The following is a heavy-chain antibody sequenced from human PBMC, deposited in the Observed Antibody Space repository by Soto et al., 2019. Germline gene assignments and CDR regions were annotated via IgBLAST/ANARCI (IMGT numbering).Heavy chain of an antibody. J-gene: IGHJ4*02. Sequence: GGSLRLSCAASGFTFSSYAMSWVRQAPGKGLEWVSAISGSGGSTYYADSVKGRFTISRDNSKNTLYLQMNSLRAEDTAVYYCAKDQGGYYGSGTLDYWGQGTLVTVSS. V-gene: IGHV3-23*01. CDR1: GFTFSSYA. D-gene: IGHD3-10*01. CDR2: ISGSGGST. CDR3: AKDQGGYYGSGTLDY.